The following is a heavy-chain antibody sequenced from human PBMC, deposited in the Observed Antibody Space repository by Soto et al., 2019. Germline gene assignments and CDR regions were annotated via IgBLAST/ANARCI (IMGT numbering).Heavy chain of an antibody. CDR1: GGSISSYY. CDR2: IYTSGST. CDR3: AILVIEYGDYAGWFVL. D-gene: IGHD4-17*01. Sequence: QVQLQESGPGLVKPSETLSLTCTVSGGSISSYYWSWIRQPAGKGLEWIGRIYTSGSTNYNPSLESRGTMSVDTSKSQVSLKLSSVNAADTAVYYCAILVIEYGDYAGWFVLWGQVTLVTVSS. J-gene: IGHJ5*02. V-gene: IGHV4-4*07.